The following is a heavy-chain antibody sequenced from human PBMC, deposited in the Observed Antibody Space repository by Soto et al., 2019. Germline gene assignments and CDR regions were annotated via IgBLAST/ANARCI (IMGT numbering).Heavy chain of an antibody. J-gene: IGHJ4*02. Sequence: EVQLLESGGGLVQPGGSLRLSCAASRFTFSKYAMSWVRQAPGKGLEWVSAISGSGGSTYYADSVKGRFTISRDNSKSTLSLQMNSLRAEDTAVYYCAKFGMATTKRSPPYYIDYWGQGALVTVSS. D-gene: IGHD1-1*01. CDR2: ISGSGGST. CDR1: RFTFSKYA. CDR3: AKFGMATTKRSPPYYIDY. V-gene: IGHV3-23*01.